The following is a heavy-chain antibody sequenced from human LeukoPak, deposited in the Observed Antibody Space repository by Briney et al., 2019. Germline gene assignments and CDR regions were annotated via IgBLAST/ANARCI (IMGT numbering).Heavy chain of an antibody. Sequence: SETLSLTCTVSGGSISGYYWSWIRQPSGKGLEWIGYIYYSGSTNYNPSLKSRVTISVDTSKNQFSLKLSSVTAADTAVYYCARLQSNYYYYGMDVWGQGTTVTVSS. V-gene: IGHV4-59*01. CDR3: ARLQSNYYYYGMDV. CDR1: GGSISGYY. D-gene: IGHD6-6*01. J-gene: IGHJ6*02. CDR2: IYYSGST.